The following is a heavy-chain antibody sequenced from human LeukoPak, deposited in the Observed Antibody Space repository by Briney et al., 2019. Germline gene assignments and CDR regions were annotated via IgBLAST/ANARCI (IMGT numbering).Heavy chain of an antibody. CDR1: GFTFSSYG. Sequence: PGGSLRLSCAASGFTFSSYGMHWVRQAPGKGLEWVAVISYDGSNKYYADSVKGRFTISRDNSKNTLYLQMNSLRAEDTAVYYCAKGSVGGSGYPNDAFDIWGQGTMVTVSS. D-gene: IGHD3-22*01. J-gene: IGHJ3*02. CDR3: AKGSVGGSGYPNDAFDI. V-gene: IGHV3-30*18. CDR2: ISYDGSNK.